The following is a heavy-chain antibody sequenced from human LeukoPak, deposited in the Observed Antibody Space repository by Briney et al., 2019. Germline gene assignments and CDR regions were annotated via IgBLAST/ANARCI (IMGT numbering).Heavy chain of an antibody. V-gene: IGHV1-18*01. CDR3: ARGSADIVVVPAAMPSDAFDI. D-gene: IGHD2-2*01. CDR2: ISAYNGNT. J-gene: IGHJ3*02. CDR1: GYTFTSYG. Sequence: ASVKVSCKASGYTFTSYGISGVRQAPGQGLEWMGWISAYNGNTNYAQKLQGRVTMTTDTSTSTAYMELRSLRSDDTAVYYCARGSADIVVVPAAMPSDAFDIWGQGTMVTVSS.